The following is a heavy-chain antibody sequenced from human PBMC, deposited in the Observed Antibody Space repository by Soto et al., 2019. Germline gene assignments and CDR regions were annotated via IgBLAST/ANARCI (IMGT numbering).Heavy chain of an antibody. J-gene: IGHJ3*02. CDR3: ARDKGAAFDI. CDR1: GGSISSYY. CDR2: IYYSGST. V-gene: IGHV4-59*01. Sequence: SETLSLTCTVSGGSISSYYWSWIRQPPGKGLEWIGYIYYSGSTNYNPSLKSRVTISVDTSKNQFSLKLSSVTAADTAVYYCARDKGAAFDIWGQGKMVTVSS.